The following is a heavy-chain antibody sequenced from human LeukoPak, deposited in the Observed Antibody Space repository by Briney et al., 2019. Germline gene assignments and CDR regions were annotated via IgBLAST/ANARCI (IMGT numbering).Heavy chain of an antibody. V-gene: IGHV3-33*01. CDR2: IWSDGSNK. D-gene: IGHD6-6*01. CDR1: GFRFSTYG. CDR3: ARDPVENSRSSDLYYFQY. J-gene: IGHJ4*02. Sequence: PGRSLRLSCAASGFRFSTYGMHWVRQAPGKGPEWVAVIWSDGSNKYYSDSPKGRFTISRDNSKNTLYLQMNSLRADDTAIYYCARDPVENSRSSDLYYFQYWGQGTLVTVSS.